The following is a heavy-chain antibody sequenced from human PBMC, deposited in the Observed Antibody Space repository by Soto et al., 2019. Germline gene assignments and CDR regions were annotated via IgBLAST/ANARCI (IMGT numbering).Heavy chain of an antibody. V-gene: IGHV4-31*03. Sequence: PSETLSLPSSVSGGSISRGGYYWSWIRQHPGKGLEWIGYMYYSGSTDYNPSLKSRVTISVDTTKNQFSLKLSSVTAADTAVYYCAIARYGDTLTDYWGPRILLTVS. CDR2: MYYSGST. CDR3: AIARYGDTLTDY. CDR1: GGSISRGGYY. J-gene: IGHJ4*02. D-gene: IGHD4-17*01.